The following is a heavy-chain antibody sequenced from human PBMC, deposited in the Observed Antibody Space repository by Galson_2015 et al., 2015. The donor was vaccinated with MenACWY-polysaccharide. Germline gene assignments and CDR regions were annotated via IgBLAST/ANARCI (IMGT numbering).Heavy chain of an antibody. CDR1: GFTFSSYS. CDR2: ISSTSSTI. D-gene: IGHD1-1*01. V-gene: IGHV3-48*01. CDR3: TRGGQGRVPDN. J-gene: IGHJ4*02. Sequence: SLRLSCAASGFTFSSYSMNWVRQAPGRRLECVSYISSTSSTIHYADSVKGRFTISRDNAQNSLYLQMSSLRAEDTAVYYCTRGGQGRVPDNWGQGTLVTVSS.